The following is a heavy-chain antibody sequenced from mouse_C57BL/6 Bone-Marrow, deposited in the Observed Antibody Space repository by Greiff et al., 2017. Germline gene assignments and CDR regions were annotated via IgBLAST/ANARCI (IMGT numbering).Heavy chain of an antibody. Sequence: QVQLQQSGAELARPGASVKLSCKASGYTFTSYGISWVKQRTGQGLEWIGEIYPRSGHTYYNEKFKGKATLTADKSSSTAYMELRSLTSEDSAVYFCAPGYYYYGSRRYFDVWGTGTTVTVSS. CDR1: GYTFTSYG. J-gene: IGHJ1*03. D-gene: IGHD1-1*01. CDR3: APGYYYYGSRRYFDV. CDR2: IYPRSGHT. V-gene: IGHV1-81*01.